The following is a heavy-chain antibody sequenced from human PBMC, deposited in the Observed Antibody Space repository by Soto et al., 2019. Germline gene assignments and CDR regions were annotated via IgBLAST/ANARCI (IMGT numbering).Heavy chain of an antibody. D-gene: IGHD6-19*01. CDR3: AKERTSGLYYFDY. Sequence: GGSLRLSCAASGFTFSNYAISWVRQAPGKGLEWVSIISGSGDSPYYADSVKGRFTISRDNSRNTLYLQMNSLRAGDSAKYYFAKERTSGLYYFDYRAPGSLVTVSS. V-gene: IGHV3-23*01. CDR1: GFTFSNYA. J-gene: IGHJ4*02. CDR2: ISGSGDSP.